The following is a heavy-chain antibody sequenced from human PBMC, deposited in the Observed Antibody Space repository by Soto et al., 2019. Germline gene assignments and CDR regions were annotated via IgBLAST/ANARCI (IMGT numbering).Heavy chain of an antibody. CDR3: ARTTAVAGTPAFDY. V-gene: IGHV3-30-3*01. CDR1: GFTFSSFS. Sequence: QVQLVESGGGVVQPGRSLRLSCAASGFTFSSFSLHWVRQAPGKGLEWLALISYDESNKYNAVSVKGRFTSSRDNSKNTLYLQLNSLRPEDTAVYYCARTTAVAGTPAFDYWGQGTLVTVSS. J-gene: IGHJ4*02. D-gene: IGHD6-19*01. CDR2: ISYDESNK.